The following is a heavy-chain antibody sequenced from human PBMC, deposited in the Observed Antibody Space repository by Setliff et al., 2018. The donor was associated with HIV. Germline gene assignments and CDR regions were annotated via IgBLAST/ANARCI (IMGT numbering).Heavy chain of an antibody. J-gene: IGHJ4*02. CDR2: INTNTGSP. Sequence: GASVKVSCKASGYTFTTYSMNWVRQAPGQGLEWMGCINTNTGSPTYAQGFTGRFVFSLDTSVSTAYLQISSLKAEDTAVYYCARDPGNSGGWDWGQGTLVTVSS. D-gene: IGHD6-19*01. CDR1: GYTFTTYS. V-gene: IGHV7-4-1*02. CDR3: ARDPGNSGGWD.